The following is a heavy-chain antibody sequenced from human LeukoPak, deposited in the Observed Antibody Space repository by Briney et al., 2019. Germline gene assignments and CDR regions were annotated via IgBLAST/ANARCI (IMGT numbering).Heavy chain of an antibody. CDR2: IWYDGSNK. V-gene: IGHV3-33*01. Sequence: PGRSLRLSCAASGFTFSSYGMHWVRQAPGKGLEWVAVIWYDGSNKYYADSVKGRFTISRDNSKNTLYLQMNSLRAEDTAVYYCARVVGYYYDSSGYYYPYYYYGMDVWGQGTTVTVS. J-gene: IGHJ6*02. D-gene: IGHD3-22*01. CDR3: ARVVGYYYDSSGYYYPYYYYGMDV. CDR1: GFTFSSYG.